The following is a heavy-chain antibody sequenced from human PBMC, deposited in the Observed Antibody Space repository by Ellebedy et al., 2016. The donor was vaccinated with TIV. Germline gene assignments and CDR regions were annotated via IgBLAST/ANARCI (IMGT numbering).Heavy chain of an antibody. V-gene: IGHV3-11*03. J-gene: IGHJ3*02. CDR3: VRYVAAFDI. D-gene: IGHD3-16*01. Sequence: SVKGRFSISRDKNSVYLQMNSLRAEDTAVYYCVRYVAAFDIWGQGTMVTVSS.